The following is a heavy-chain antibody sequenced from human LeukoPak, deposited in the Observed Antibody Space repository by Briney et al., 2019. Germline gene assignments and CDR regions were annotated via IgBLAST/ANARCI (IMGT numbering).Heavy chain of an antibody. D-gene: IGHD3-22*01. Sequence: ASVKVSCKASGYTFTGYYMHWVRQAPGQGLEWMGWINPNSGGTNYAQKFQGRVTMTRDTSIGTAYMELSRLRSDDTAVYYCAREGAYYDSSEDAFDIWGQGTMVTVSS. J-gene: IGHJ3*02. CDR3: AREGAYYDSSEDAFDI. CDR2: INPNSGGT. CDR1: GYTFTGYY. V-gene: IGHV1-2*02.